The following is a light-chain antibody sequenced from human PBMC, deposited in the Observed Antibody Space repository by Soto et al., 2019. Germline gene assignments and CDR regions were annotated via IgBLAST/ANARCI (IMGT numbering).Light chain of an antibody. CDR3: QQANSFPRT. V-gene: IGKV1D-12*01. J-gene: IGKJ1*01. Sequence: DIQMTQSPSSVSASVGDRVTITCRASQAISTWLAWYQQNPGKAPKLLIYSASNLQSVVTSRFRCSGYWTDLTLTISSLQTEDFETYYCQQANSFPRTFGQGTKVEIK. CDR2: SAS. CDR1: QAISTW.